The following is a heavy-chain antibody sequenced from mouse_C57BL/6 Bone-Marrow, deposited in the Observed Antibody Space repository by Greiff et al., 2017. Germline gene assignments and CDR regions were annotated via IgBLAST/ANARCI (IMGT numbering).Heavy chain of an antibody. V-gene: IGHV2-5*01. D-gene: IGHD1-1*01. CDR1: GFSLTSYG. CDR2: IWRGGST. J-gene: IGHJ1*03. CDR3: AKKSFDHYGSSYDWYFDV. Sequence: QVQLQQSGPGLVQPSQSLSITCTVSGFSLTSYGVHWVRQSPGKGLEWLGVIWRGGSTDYNAAFMSRLSITKDNSKSQVFFKMNSLQADDTAIYYCAKKSFDHYGSSYDWYFDVWGTGTTVTVSS.